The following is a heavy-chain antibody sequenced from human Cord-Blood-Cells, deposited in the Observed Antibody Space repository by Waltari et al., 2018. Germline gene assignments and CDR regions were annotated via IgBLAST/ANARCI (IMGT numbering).Heavy chain of an antibody. CDR3: AGTGYGSGSYPFDY. J-gene: IGHJ4*02. V-gene: IGHV1-24*01. CDR1: GYTLTELT. D-gene: IGHD3-10*01. CDR2: FDPEDGET. Sequence: QVQLVQSGAEVKKPGASVKVSCKVSGYTLTELTMHWARQAPGKGLEWMGGFDPEDGETIYAQKFQGRVTMTEDTSTDTAYMELSSLRSEDTAVYYCAGTGYGSGSYPFDYWGQGTLVTVSS.